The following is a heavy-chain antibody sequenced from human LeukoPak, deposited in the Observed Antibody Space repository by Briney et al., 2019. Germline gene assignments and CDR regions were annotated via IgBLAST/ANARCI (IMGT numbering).Heavy chain of an antibody. CDR1: GGSISSSNW. CDR3: AKAPTPVVAATLFHH. CDR2: IYHSGST. V-gene: IGHV4-4*02. Sequence: SGTLSLTCAVSGGSISSSNWWSWVRQPPGKGLEWIGEIYHSGSTNYNPSLKSRVTISVDKSKNQFSLKLSSVTAADTAVYYCAKAPTPVVAATLFHHWGQGTLVTVS. J-gene: IGHJ1*01. D-gene: IGHD2-15*01.